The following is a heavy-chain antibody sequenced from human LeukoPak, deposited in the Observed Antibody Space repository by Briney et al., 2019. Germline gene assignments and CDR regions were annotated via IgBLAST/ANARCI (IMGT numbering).Heavy chain of an antibody. Sequence: TGGSLRLSCAASGFTFSSYSMNWVRQAPGKGLEWVSSISSSSSYIYYADSVKGRFTISRDNAKNSLYLQMNSLRAEDTAVYYCARDRRLAGFDYWGQGTLVTVSS. J-gene: IGHJ4*02. CDR2: ISSSSSYI. CDR1: GFTFSSYS. V-gene: IGHV3-21*01. CDR3: ARDRRLAGFDY.